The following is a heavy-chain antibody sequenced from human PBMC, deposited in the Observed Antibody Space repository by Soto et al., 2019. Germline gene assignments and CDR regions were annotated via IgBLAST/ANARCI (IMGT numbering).Heavy chain of an antibody. CDR2: MNPNSGNT. CDR1: GYTFTSYD. V-gene: IGHV1-8*01. CDR3: LWFGESFYYYGMDV. D-gene: IGHD3-10*01. J-gene: IGHJ6*02. Sequence: GASVKVSCKASGYTFTSYDINWVRQATGQGLEWMGWMNPNSGNTGYAQKFQGRVTMTRNTSISTAYMELSSLRSEDTAVYYCLWFGESFYYYGMDVWGQGTTVTVSS.